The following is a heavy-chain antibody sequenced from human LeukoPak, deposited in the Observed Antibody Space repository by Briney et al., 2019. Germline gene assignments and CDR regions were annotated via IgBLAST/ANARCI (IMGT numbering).Heavy chain of an antibody. D-gene: IGHD4-17*01. CDR3: AGDAVNDYGDLLFDY. CDR2: INPNSGGT. Sequence: ASVKVSCKASGYTFTAYYMHWVRQAPGQGLEWMAWINPNSGGTNYAQKFQGRVTVTRDTSISTAYMELSSLRSDDTAVYYCAGDAVNDYGDLLFDYWGQRTLVTVSS. J-gene: IGHJ4*02. V-gene: IGHV1-2*02. CDR1: GYTFTAYY.